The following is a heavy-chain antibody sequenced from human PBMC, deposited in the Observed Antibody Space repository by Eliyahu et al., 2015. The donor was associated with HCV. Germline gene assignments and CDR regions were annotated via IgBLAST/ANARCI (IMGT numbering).Heavy chain of an antibody. CDR2: IDPSDSYT. D-gene: IGHD3-10*01. V-gene: IGHV5-10-1*03. Sequence: EVQLVQSGAEVKKPXESLRXSCKGSGYXXTSYWISWVRQMPGKGLEWMGRIDPSDSYTNYSPSFQGHVTISADKSISTAYLQWSSLKASDTAMYYCARHPDMVLYYYYGMDVWGQGTTVTVSS. J-gene: IGHJ6*02. CDR1: GYXXTSYW. CDR3: ARHPDMVLYYYYGMDV.